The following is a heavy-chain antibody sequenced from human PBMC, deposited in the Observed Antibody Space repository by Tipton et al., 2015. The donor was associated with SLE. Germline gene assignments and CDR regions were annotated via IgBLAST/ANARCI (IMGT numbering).Heavy chain of an antibody. CDR2: IYYSGST. CDR1: GGSISSYY. J-gene: IGHJ4*02. V-gene: IGHV4-59*01. Sequence: TLSLTCTVSGGSISSYYWSWIRQPPGKGLEWIGYIYYSGSTNYNPSLKSRVTISVDTSKNQFSLKLSSVTAADTAVYYCARARAVAGVFDYWGQGTLVTVSS. D-gene: IGHD6-19*01. CDR3: ARARAVAGVFDY.